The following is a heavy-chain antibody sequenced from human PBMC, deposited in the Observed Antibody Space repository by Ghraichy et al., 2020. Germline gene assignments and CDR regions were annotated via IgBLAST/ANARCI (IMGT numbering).Heavy chain of an antibody. D-gene: IGHD3-22*01. J-gene: IGHJ4*02. CDR3: AKLDITMIVVVINT. CDR2: ISGSGGST. V-gene: IGHV3-23*01. CDR1: GFTFSSYA. Sequence: ETLYLTCAASGFTFSSYAMSWVRQAPGKGLEWVSAISGSGGSTYYADSVKGRFTISRDNSKNTLYLQMNSLRAEDTAVYYCAKLDITMIVVVINTWGQGTLVTISS.